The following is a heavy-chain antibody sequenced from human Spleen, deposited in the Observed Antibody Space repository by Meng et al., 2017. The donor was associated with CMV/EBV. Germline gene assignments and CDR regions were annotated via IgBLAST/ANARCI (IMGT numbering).Heavy chain of an antibody. Sequence: ASVKVSCKASGGTFSSYGISWVRQAPGQGLEWMGWVGGCDGDTNYAQEFEGRVTMTTDTSTSTVYMELRSLRSDDTAVYYCVRDWECIARSDFFDIWGQGTTVTVSS. V-gene: IGHV1-18*01. CDR3: VRDWECIARSDFFDI. CDR2: VGGCDGDT. J-gene: IGHJ3*02. CDR1: GGTFSSYG. D-gene: IGHD1-26*01.